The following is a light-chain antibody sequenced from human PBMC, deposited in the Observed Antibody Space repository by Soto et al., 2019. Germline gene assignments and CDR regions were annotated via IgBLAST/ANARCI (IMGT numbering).Light chain of an antibody. Sequence: DIQMTQSPSSLSASVGDRVTITCRASQGISNYVAWYQQKPGKPPKLLIYAASTLQSGVPSRFSGSGSGTDFTLTINSLQPEDLATYSCQKYSSVPVFGPGTKVDIK. CDR2: AAS. CDR3: QKYSSVPV. V-gene: IGKV1-27*01. J-gene: IGKJ3*01. CDR1: QGISNY.